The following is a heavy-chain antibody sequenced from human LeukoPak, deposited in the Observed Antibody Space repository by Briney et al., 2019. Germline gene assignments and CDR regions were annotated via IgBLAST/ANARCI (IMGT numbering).Heavy chain of an antibody. D-gene: IGHD6-6*01. V-gene: IGHV4-59*13. CDR1: GGSISSYY. J-gene: IGHJ4*02. Sequence: SETLSLTCTVSGGSISSYYWGWLRQPPGKGLEWIGYIYYSGSTNYNPSLKSRVTISVDTSKNQFSLKLSSVTAADTAVYYCARLYSSSFPLYWGQGTLVTVSS. CDR3: ARLYSSSFPLY. CDR2: IYYSGST.